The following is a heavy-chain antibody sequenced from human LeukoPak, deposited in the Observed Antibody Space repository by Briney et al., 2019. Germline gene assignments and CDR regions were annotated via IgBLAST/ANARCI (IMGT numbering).Heavy chain of an antibody. J-gene: IGHJ6*04. Sequence: GGSLRLSCAASGFTFSSYAMHWVRQAPGKGLEWVAVISYDGSNKYYADSVKGRFTISRDNARNSLYLQMNSLRAEDTAVYYCVRGKANYGSGSDVWGKGTTVTISS. CDR2: ISYDGSNK. D-gene: IGHD3-10*01. CDR3: VRGKANYGSGSDV. V-gene: IGHV3-30*04. CDR1: GFTFSSYA.